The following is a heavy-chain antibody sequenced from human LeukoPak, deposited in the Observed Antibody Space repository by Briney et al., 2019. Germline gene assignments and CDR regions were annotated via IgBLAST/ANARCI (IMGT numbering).Heavy chain of an antibody. Sequence: ASVKVSCKASGYTFTSYDINWVRQATGQGLEWMGWMNPNSGNTGYALKFQGRVTMTRNTSISTAYMELSSLRSEDTAVYYCARIRGSGSYYSFGYWGQGTLVTVSS. CDR2: MNPNSGNT. CDR3: ARIRGSGSYYSFGY. J-gene: IGHJ4*02. V-gene: IGHV1-8*01. CDR1: GYTFTSYD. D-gene: IGHD3-10*01.